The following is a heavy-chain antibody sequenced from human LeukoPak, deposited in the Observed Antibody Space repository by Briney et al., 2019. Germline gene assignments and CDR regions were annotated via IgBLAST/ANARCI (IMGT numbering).Heavy chain of an antibody. Sequence: GESLKISCQGSGYSFTNYWIGWVRQMPGKGREWMGIIFPGDSHTRYSPSFQGQVTMSADKSISTAYLQWSSLRASDTAMYYCARSSVNWFDPWGQGTLVTVSS. J-gene: IGHJ5*02. CDR1: GYSFTNYW. D-gene: IGHD3-3*01. CDR3: ARSSVNWFDP. V-gene: IGHV5-51*01. CDR2: IFPGDSHT.